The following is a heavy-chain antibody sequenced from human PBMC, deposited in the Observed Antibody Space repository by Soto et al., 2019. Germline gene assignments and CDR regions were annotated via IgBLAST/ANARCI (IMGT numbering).Heavy chain of an antibody. V-gene: IGHV1-2*02. CDR3: AGTSCSSTTCPTTY. D-gene: IGHD2-2*01. Sequence: ASVKVSCKTSGYTFTGYYIYWVRQAPGQGLEWMGWINPHSGGTDSSQKFQGRVTITRDTSISTAYMELSRLRSDDTAVYYCAGTSCSSTTCPTTYWGQGTLVTVSS. CDR1: GYTFTGYY. CDR2: INPHSGGT. J-gene: IGHJ4*02.